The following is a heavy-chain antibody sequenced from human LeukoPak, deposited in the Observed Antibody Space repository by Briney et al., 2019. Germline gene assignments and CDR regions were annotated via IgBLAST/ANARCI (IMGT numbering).Heavy chain of an antibody. V-gene: IGHV1-2*02. CDR1: GYTFTGYY. D-gene: IGHD1-26*01. J-gene: IGHJ4*02. CDR3: ATAIQNGSYYPHFDY. CDR2: INPNSGGT. Sequence: ASVKVSCKASGYTFTGYYMHWVGQAPGQGLEWMGWINPNSGGTNYAQKFQGRVTMTRDTSISTAYMELSRLRSDDTAVYYCATAIQNGSYYPHFDYWGQGTLVTVSS.